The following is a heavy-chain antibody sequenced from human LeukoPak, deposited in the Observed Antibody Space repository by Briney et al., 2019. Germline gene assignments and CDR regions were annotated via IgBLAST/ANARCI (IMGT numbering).Heavy chain of an antibody. CDR3: ARDLFTPSDYYGSGSFNWFDP. CDR2: ISYDGSNK. CDR1: GFTFSSYV. D-gene: IGHD3-10*01. V-gene: IGHV3-30-3*01. Sequence: GRSLRLSCAASGFTFSSYVMHWVRQAPGKGLEWVAVISYDGSNKYYADSVKGRFTISRDNSKNTLYLQMNSLRAEDTAVYYCARDLFTPSDYYGSGSFNWFDPWGQGTLVTVSS. J-gene: IGHJ5*02.